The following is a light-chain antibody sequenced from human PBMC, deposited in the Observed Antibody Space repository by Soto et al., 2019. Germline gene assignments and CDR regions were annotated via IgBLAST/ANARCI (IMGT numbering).Light chain of an antibody. V-gene: IGKV3-15*01. CDR1: RSVSSK. J-gene: IGKJ1*01. Sequence: EIVMTQSPATLSVSPGERATLSCRASRSVSSKLAWYQQKPGQAPRVLIFGASTRATGIPARFSGSGSGTEFTLTISSLQSEDFAVYYCQHYNDWPPTWTFGQGTSVEIK. CDR2: GAS. CDR3: QHYNDWPPTWT.